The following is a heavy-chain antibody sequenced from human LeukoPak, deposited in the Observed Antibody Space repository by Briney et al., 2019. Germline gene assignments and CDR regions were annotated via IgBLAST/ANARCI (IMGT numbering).Heavy chain of an antibody. J-gene: IGHJ4*02. D-gene: IGHD3-10*01. V-gene: IGHV6-1*01. CDR2: TYYRSKWYN. CDR1: GDSVSSHSAA. Sequence: SQTLPLTCAISGDSVSSHSAAWNWIRQSPSRGLEWLGRTYYRSKWYNDYAVFVKSRITINPDTSKNQFSLQLNSVTPEDTAVYYCARDSGSMVRGFDCWGQGTLVTVSS. CDR3: ARDSGSMVRGFDC.